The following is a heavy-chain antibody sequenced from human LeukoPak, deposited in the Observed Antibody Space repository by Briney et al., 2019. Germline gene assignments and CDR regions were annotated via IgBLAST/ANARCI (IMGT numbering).Heavy chain of an antibody. CDR3: ARFGIRYFDWLPYYYYGMDV. Sequence: PGGSLRLSCAASGFTFSSYAMHWVRQAPGKGLEWVAVISYDGSNKYYADSVKGRFTISRDNSKNTLYLQMNSLRAEDTAVYYCARFGIRYFDWLPYYYYGMDVWGQGTTVTVSS. J-gene: IGHJ6*02. CDR2: ISYDGSNK. V-gene: IGHV3-30*04. CDR1: GFTFSSYA. D-gene: IGHD3-9*01.